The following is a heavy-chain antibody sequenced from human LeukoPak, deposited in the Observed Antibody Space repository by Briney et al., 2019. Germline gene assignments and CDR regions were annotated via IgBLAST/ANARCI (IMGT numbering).Heavy chain of an antibody. D-gene: IGHD3-3*01. CDR2: ISAYNGNT. CDR1: GYTFTSYG. J-gene: IGHJ4*02. V-gene: IGHV1-18*01. Sequence: ASVKVSCKASGYTFTSYGISWVRQAPGQGLEWMGWISAYNGNTNYAQKLQGRVTMTTDTSTSTAYMELRSLRSDDTAVYYCARDLRFLEWLGDLYYFDYWDQGTLVTVSS. CDR3: ARDLRFLEWLGDLYYFDY.